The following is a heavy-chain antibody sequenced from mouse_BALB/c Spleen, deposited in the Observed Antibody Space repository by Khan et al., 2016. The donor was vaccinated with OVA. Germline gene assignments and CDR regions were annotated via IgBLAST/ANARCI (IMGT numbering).Heavy chain of an antibody. CDR3: TRGRAY. D-gene: IGHD3-3*01. CDR2: ISYSGST. Sequence: EVQLQESGPGLVKPSQSLSLTCTVTGYSITSDYAWNWIRQFPGNKLEWMGYISYSGSTCYTPSLKRRISITRYTSTNQFFLQLTSVTTEDTATYYGTRGRAYWGQGTLVTVSA. J-gene: IGHJ3*01. V-gene: IGHV3-2*02. CDR1: GYSITSDYA.